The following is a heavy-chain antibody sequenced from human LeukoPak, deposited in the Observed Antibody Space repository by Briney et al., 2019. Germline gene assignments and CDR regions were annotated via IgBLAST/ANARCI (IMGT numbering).Heavy chain of an antibody. D-gene: IGHD3-22*01. J-gene: IGHJ4*02. CDR3: ARDTRGSSSGYYDY. CDR1: GGTFSSYA. V-gene: IGHV1-69*05. Sequence: SVKVSCKASGGTFSSYAISWVRQAPGQGLEWMGGIIPIFGTANYAQKFQGRVTMTRDTSTSTVYMELSSLRSEDTAVYYCARDTRGSSSGYYDYWGQGTLVTVSS. CDR2: IIPIFGTA.